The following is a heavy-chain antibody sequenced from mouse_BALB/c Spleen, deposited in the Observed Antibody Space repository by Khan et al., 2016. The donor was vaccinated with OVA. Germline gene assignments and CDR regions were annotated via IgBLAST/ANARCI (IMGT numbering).Heavy chain of an antibody. CDR3: ARTARIKY. D-gene: IGHD1-2*01. CDR2: ISYSGST. J-gene: IGHJ2*01. CDR1: GYSIPSGYG. V-gene: IGHV3-2*02. Sequence: EVQLQESGPGLVKPSQSLSLTCTVTGYSIPSGYGWNWIRQFPGNKLEWMGYISYSGSTNYNPSLKSRISITRDTSKNQLCLQLNSWTTEDTATYYCARTARIKYWGQGTTLTVSS.